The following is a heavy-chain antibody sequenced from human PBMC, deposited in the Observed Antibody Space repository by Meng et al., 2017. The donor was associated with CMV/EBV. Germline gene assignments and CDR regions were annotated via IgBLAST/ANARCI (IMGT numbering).Heavy chain of an antibody. CDR2: INPNSGGT. V-gene: IGHV1-2*02. D-gene: IGHD4-11*01. CDR1: QYTFIDHH. J-gene: IGHJ6*02. Sequence: ASVKVSCKASQYTFIDHHMHWVRQAPGQGLEWMGWINPNSGGTNYAQKFQGRVTMTRDTSISTAYMELSRLRSDDTAVYYCARGMTTDYYYYGMDVWGQGTTVTVSS. CDR3: ARGMTTDYYYYGMDV.